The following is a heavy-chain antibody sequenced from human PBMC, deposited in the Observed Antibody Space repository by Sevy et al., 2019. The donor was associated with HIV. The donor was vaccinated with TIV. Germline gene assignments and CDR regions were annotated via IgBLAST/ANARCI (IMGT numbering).Heavy chain of an antibody. D-gene: IGHD3-3*01. CDR1: GFTFSNAW. CDR2: IKSKTDGCTT. J-gene: IGHJ4*02. CDR3: TTDKGGDYDFWSGYQYYFDY. V-gene: IGHV3-15*01. Sequence: GGSLRLSCAASGFTFSNAWMSWVRQAPGKGLEWVGRIKSKTDGCTTDYAAPVKGRFTISRDDSKNTLYLQMNSLKTQDTAVYYCTTDKGGDYDFWSGYQYYFDYWGQGTLVNVS.